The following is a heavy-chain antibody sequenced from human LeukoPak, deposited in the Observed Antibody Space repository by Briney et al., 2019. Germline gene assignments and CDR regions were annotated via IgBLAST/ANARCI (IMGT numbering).Heavy chain of an antibody. CDR3: ARTEESGYNYGYFGYYYYMDV. CDR1: GGSISSYY. J-gene: IGHJ6*03. D-gene: IGHD5-18*01. CDR2: VHYSGST. Sequence: KPLETLSLTCTVSGGSISSYYWSWIRQPPGNGLEWIGFVHYSGSTHYNPSLKSRVTISVDTSKNQVSLKLTSVTAADTAVYYCARTEESGYNYGYFGYYYYMDVWGKGTTVTVSS. V-gene: IGHV4-59*01.